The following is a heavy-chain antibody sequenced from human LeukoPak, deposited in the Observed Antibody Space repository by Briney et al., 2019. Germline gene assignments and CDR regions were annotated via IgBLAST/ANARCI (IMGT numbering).Heavy chain of an antibody. CDR1: GGSISSGSYY. J-gene: IGHJ4*02. D-gene: IGHD5-24*01. CDR2: IYTSGST. Sequence: PSETLSLTCTVSGGSISSGSYYWSWIRQPAGKGPEWIGRIYTSGSTNYNPSLKSRVTISVDTSKNQFSLKLSSVTAADTAVYYCARVRRDGYNYYFDYWGQGTLVTVSS. CDR3: ARVRRDGYNYYFDY. V-gene: IGHV4-61*02.